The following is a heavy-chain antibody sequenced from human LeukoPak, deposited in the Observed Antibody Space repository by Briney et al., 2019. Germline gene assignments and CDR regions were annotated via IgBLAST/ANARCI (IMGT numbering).Heavy chain of an antibody. V-gene: IGHV3-48*01. J-gene: IGHJ4*02. CDR2: VSSSGSTI. Sequence: GGSLRLSCAASGFTFSSYSMNWVRQAPGRGLEWVSYVSSSGSTIFYADSVKGRFTISRDNAKNSLYLQMNSLRSDDTAVYYCVRESGHCYGDNCFYFFDLWGQGFLVTVSS. D-gene: IGHD2-21*01. CDR1: GFTFSSYS. CDR3: VRESGHCYGDNCFYFFDL.